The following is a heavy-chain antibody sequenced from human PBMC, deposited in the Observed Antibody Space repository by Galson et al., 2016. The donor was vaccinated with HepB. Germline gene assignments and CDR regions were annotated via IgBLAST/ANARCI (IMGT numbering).Heavy chain of an antibody. CDR1: GFTFSRFW. Sequence: SLRLSCAASGFTFSRFWMNWVRQAPGKGLEWVASIKEDGSKTSYVDSVKGRFTISRDNVGNSLYLQMNSLRAEDTAVYYCARYGDEAGWNFQHWGQGTLVTVSS. V-gene: IGHV3-7*03. CDR2: IKEDGSKT. CDR3: ARYGDEAGWNFQH. D-gene: IGHD6-19*01. J-gene: IGHJ1*01.